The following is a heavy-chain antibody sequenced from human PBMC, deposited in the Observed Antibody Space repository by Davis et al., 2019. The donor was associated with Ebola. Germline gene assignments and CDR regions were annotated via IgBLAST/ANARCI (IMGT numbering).Heavy chain of an antibody. CDR1: GFTFDDYA. D-gene: IGHD3-22*01. Sequence: SLKISCAASGFTFDDYAMHWVRQAPGKGLEWVSGISWNSGSIGYADSVKGRFTISRDNAKNSLYLQMNNLRAEDTALYYCAKDRSSGTRYYFDYWGQGTLVTVSS. V-gene: IGHV3-9*01. CDR3: AKDRSSGTRYYFDY. CDR2: ISWNSGSI. J-gene: IGHJ4*02.